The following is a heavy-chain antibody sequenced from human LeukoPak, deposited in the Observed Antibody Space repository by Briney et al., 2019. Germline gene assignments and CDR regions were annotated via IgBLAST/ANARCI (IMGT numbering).Heavy chain of an antibody. CDR3: ARYCSSTSCYTDAFDI. J-gene: IGHJ3*02. CDR2: IYSGGST. Sequence: PGGSLRLSCAASGFTVSSNYMSWVRQAPGKGLEWVSVIYSGGSTYYADSVKGRFTISRDNSKNTLYLQMNSLRAEDTAVYYCARYCSSTSCYTDAFDIWGQGTMVTASS. CDR1: GFTVSSNY. D-gene: IGHD2-2*02. V-gene: IGHV3-66*02.